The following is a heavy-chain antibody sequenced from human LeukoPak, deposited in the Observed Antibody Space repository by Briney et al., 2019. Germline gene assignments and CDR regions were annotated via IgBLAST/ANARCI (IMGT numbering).Heavy chain of an antibody. Sequence: PGGSLRLSCAASGFTFSSYEMNWVRQAPGKGLEWVSYISSSGSTIYYADSVKGRFTTSRDNAKNSLYLQMNSLRAEDTAVYYCARDRWEQYYYYGMDVWGQGTTVTVSS. CDR1: GFTFSSYE. V-gene: IGHV3-48*03. CDR2: ISSSGSTI. J-gene: IGHJ6*02. CDR3: ARDRWEQYYYYGMDV. D-gene: IGHD1-26*01.